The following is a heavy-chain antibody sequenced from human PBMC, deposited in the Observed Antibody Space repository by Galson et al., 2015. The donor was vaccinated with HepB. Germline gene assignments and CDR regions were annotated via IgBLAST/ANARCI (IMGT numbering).Heavy chain of an antibody. V-gene: IGHV3-7*01. CDR1: GFTFSTHW. D-gene: IGHD3-3*01. J-gene: IGHJ6*02. CDR3: ARGKAIFGVVIRRYYYGMDV. CDR2: IKEDGSEK. Sequence: SLRLSCAASGFTFSTHWMTWVRQAPGRGLEWVANIKEDGSEKYYLDSVKGRFTTSRDNTKNSVYLQMNSLRAEDTAVYYCARGKAIFGVVIRRYYYGMDVWGQGTTVTVSS.